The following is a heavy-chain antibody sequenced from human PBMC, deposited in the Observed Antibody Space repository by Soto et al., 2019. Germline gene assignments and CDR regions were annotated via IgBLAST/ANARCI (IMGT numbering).Heavy chain of an antibody. CDR2: ISAYNGNT. Sequence: ASVKVSCKASGYTFTSYDISWVRQAPGQGLEWMGWISAYNGNTNYAQKLQGRVTMTTDTSTSTAYMELRSLRSDDTAVYYCARDLVVEFDWLSPIDYWGQGTLVTVS. V-gene: IGHV1-18*01. J-gene: IGHJ4*02. CDR1: GYTFTSYD. CDR3: ARDLVVEFDWLSPIDY. D-gene: IGHD3-9*01.